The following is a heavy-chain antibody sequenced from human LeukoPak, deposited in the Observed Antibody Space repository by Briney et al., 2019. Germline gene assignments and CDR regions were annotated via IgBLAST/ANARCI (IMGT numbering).Heavy chain of an antibody. Sequence: GGSLRPSCAASGFTLSSYWMTWVRQAPGKGLEWVANINEDGSAKNYVDSVKGRFTISRDNAKNSLYLQMDSLRVEDTAEYYCARGVNTYSWGQGTLVTVSS. CDR2: INEDGSAK. CDR3: ARGVNTYS. J-gene: IGHJ4*02. CDR1: GFTLSSYW. V-gene: IGHV3-7*01.